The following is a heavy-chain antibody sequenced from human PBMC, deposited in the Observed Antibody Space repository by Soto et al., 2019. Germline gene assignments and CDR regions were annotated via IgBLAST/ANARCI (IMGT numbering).Heavy chain of an antibody. V-gene: IGHV4-39*01. CDR1: GGSISSSSYY. D-gene: IGHD6-13*01. CDR2: IYYSGST. J-gene: IGHJ4*02. CDR3: ASRGSSSWYGY. Sequence: QLQLQESGPGLVKPSETLSLTCTVSGGSISSSSYYWGWIRQPPGKGLEWIGSIYYSGSTYYNPSPMXRXTXNXXSAKNLFSLWLSSVSAADTAVYHCASRGSSSWYGYWGQGTLVTVSS.